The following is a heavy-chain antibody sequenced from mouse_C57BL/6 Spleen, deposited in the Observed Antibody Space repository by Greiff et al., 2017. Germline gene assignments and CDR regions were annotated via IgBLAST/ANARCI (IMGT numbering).Heavy chain of an antibody. CDR2: IYPGCGNT. D-gene: IGHD2-5*01. Sequence: QVQLQQSGPELVKPGASVKISCKASGYSFTSYYIHWVKQRPGQGLEWIGWIYPGCGNTKYNEKFKGKATLTADTSSSTAYMQLSSLTSEDSAVYYCASDYYSSYVGAMDYWGQGTSVTVSS. J-gene: IGHJ4*01. V-gene: IGHV1-66*01. CDR1: GYSFTSYY. CDR3: ASDYYSSYVGAMDY.